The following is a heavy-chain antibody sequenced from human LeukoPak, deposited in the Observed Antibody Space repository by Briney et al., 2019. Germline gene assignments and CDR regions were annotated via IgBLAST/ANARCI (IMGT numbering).Heavy chain of an antibody. Sequence: SETLSLTCTVSGGSISSSSYYWGWIRQPPGKGLEWIGSIYYSGSTYYNPSHKSRVTISVDTSKNQFSLKLSSVTAADTAVYYCARDVRITIFGVVNAFDIWGQGTMVTVSS. CDR2: IYYSGST. CDR1: GGSISSSSYY. CDR3: ARDVRITIFGVVNAFDI. V-gene: IGHV4-39*07. J-gene: IGHJ3*02. D-gene: IGHD3-3*01.